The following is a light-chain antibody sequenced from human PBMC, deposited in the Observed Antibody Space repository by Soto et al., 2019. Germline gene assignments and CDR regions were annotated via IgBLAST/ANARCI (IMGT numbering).Light chain of an antibody. J-gene: IGKJ4*01. CDR2: DSS. CDR1: QSVGSS. V-gene: IGKV3-11*01. Sequence: EIVLTQSPATLSLSPGERATLSCRASQSVGSSLAWYQQKPGQAPRLLINDSSNRATGIPARFSGSGSGTDFNLTISSLEPEDVAVYYCQQRNDWPLTFGGGTQGEIK. CDR3: QQRNDWPLT.